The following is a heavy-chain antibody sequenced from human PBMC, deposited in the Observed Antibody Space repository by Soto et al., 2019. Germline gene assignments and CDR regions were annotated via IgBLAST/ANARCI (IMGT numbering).Heavy chain of an antibody. CDR2: IFYSGTT. D-gene: IGHD3-10*01. CDR3: ARKGYNYNGMDV. J-gene: IGHJ6*02. Sequence: NPSETLSLTCTVSGVSINSGDYYWSWIRQHPGKGLEWIGYIFYSGTTYYNPSLQSRLTLSLNTSKNQFSLKLTSVTAADTAVYYCARKGYNYNGMDVWGQGTTVTVSS. V-gene: IGHV4-31*03. CDR1: GVSINSGDYY.